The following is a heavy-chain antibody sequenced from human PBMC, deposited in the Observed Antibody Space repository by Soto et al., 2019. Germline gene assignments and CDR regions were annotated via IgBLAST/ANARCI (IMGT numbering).Heavy chain of an antibody. V-gene: IGHV4-4*07. Sequence: PSETLSLTCTVSGRSMSGYYWSWIRQPAGERLEWIGRIYTSGTTDFNPSLKGRVTMSVDTSKNQFSLKWASVTAADTALYYCAREDYYDTGYYVVWGQGTQVTVSA. CDR2: IYTSGTT. CDR1: GRSMSGYY. CDR3: AREDYYDTGYYVV. D-gene: IGHD3-9*01. J-gene: IGHJ4*02.